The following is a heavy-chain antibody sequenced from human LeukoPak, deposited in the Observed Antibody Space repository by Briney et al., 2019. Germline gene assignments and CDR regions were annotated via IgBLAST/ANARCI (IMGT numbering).Heavy chain of an antibody. V-gene: IGHV4-34*01. CDR1: GGSFSGYY. Sequence: SETLSLTCAVYGGSFSGYYWSWIRQPPGKGLEWIGEINHSGSTNYNPSLKSRVTISVDTSKNQFSLKLSSVTAADTAVYYCARRGGDSSGYTLDYWGQGTLVTVSS. CDR3: ARRGGDSSGYTLDY. D-gene: IGHD3-22*01. J-gene: IGHJ4*02. CDR2: INHSGST.